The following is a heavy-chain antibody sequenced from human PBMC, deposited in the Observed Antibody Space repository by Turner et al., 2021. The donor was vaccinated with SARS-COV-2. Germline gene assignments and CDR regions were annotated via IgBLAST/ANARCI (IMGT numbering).Heavy chain of an antibody. J-gene: IGHJ4*02. CDR2: ISYDGSNK. V-gene: IGHV3-30*18. CDR3: AKLLWQLVSPAGDFDY. Sequence: QVQLVESGGGVVQPGRSLRLSCAASGFTFSSYGMHWVRQDQGKGLEWVAVISYDGSNKYYADSVKGRFTISRDNSKNTLYLQMNSLRAEDTAVYYCAKLLWQLVSPAGDFDYWGQGTLVTVSS. CDR1: GFTFSSYG. D-gene: IGHD6-6*01.